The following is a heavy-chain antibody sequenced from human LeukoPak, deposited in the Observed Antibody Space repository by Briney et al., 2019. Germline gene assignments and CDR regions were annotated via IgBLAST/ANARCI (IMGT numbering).Heavy chain of an antibody. D-gene: IGHD2-2*01. V-gene: IGHV3-21*04. J-gene: IGHJ4*02. Sequence: PGGSLRLSCAASGFTFSSYSMNWVRQAPGKGLEWVSSISSSSSYIYYADSVKGRFTISRDNAKNSLYLQMNSLRAEDTAVYYCARGGRCSSTSCYYSPKFDYWGQGTLVTVSS. CDR2: ISSSSSYI. CDR1: GFTFSSYS. CDR3: ARGGRCSSTSCYYSPKFDY.